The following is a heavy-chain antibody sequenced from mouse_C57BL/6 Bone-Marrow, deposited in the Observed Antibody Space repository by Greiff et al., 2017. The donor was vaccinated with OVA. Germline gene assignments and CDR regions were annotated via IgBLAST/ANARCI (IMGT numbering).Heavy chain of an antibody. CDR3: TNRYDSFFAY. CDR1: GYTFTDYE. V-gene: IGHV1-15*01. Sequence: VKLQESGAELVRPGASVTLSCKASGYTFTDYEMHWVKQTPVHGLEWIGAIDPETGGTAYNQKFKGKAILTADKSSSTAYMELRSLTSEDSAVYYCTNRYDSFFAYWGQGTLVTVSA. D-gene: IGHD2-4*01. CDR2: IDPETGGT. J-gene: IGHJ3*01.